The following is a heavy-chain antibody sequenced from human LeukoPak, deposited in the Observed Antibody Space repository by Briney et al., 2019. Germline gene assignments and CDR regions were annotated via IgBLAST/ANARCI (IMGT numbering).Heavy chain of an antibody. CDR1: GFTFSSYN. J-gene: IGHJ4*02. Sequence: GGSLRLSCAASGFTFSSYNMNWVRQAPGKGLEWVSSISTSGIYIYYADSVKGRFTISRDNAKKSLYLQMNSLRAEDTSVYYCAKDQGYYYGSGSFDYWGQGTLVTVSS. V-gene: IGHV3-21*01. CDR3: AKDQGYYYGSGSFDY. CDR2: ISTSGIYI. D-gene: IGHD3-10*01.